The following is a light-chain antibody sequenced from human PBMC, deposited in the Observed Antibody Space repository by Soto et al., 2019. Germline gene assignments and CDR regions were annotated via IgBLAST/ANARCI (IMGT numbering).Light chain of an antibody. Sequence: QLVLTQPPSASASLGASVTLTCTLSSDYSHYKVDWYQQRPGKGPRFVMRVGNGGIVGSKGDGIPDRFSVLGSGLNRYLTIKNIQEEDESDYHCGADHGSGSNFVVVFGGGTKLTVL. CDR2: VGNGGIVG. J-gene: IGLJ2*01. CDR3: GADHGSGSNFVVV. V-gene: IGLV9-49*01. CDR1: SDYSHYK.